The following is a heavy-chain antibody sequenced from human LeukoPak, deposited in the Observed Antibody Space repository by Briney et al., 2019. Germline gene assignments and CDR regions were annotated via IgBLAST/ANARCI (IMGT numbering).Heavy chain of an antibody. CDR2: INTNTGNP. Sequence: ASVKVSCKASGYTFTSYAMNWVRQAPGQGLEWMGWINTNTGNPTYAQGFTGRFVFSLDTSVSTAYLQISSLKAEDTAVYYCARNLRYCSSTSCRGNWFDPWGQGTLVTVSS. D-gene: IGHD2-2*01. CDR1: GYTFTSYA. J-gene: IGHJ5*02. V-gene: IGHV7-4-1*02. CDR3: ARNLRYCSSTSCRGNWFDP.